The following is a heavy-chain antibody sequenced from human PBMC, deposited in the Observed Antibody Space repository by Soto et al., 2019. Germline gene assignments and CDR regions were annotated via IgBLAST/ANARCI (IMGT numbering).Heavy chain of an antibody. Sequence: GGSMDLSCAASGVTFSSYSMNWVRQAPGKGLEWVSSISSSSSYIYYADSVKVRFTISRDNAKNALYLQMNSLRAEDTAVYYCARDLGYYDSSGYYYYYYYYGMDVWGQGTTVTVSS. V-gene: IGHV3-21*01. D-gene: IGHD3-22*01. J-gene: IGHJ6*02. CDR1: GVTFSSYS. CDR2: ISSSSSYI. CDR3: ARDLGYYDSSGYYYYYYYYGMDV.